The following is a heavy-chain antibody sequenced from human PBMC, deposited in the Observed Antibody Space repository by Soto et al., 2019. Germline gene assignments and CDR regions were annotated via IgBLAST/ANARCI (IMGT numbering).Heavy chain of an antibody. V-gene: IGHV4-31*03. CDR2: IYYSGST. D-gene: IGHD3-3*01. J-gene: IGHJ5*02. CDR1: GGSISSGGYY. CDR3: ARGRAGFFWSGRRHNWFDP. Sequence: PSWTLALTFTVCGGSISSGGYYGSCIRQHPWKGLEWIGYIYYSGSTYYNPSLQIRVAISVDTSKNQFSLKMSSVTAADTAVHSCARGRAGFFWSGRRHNWFDPWAQGTLVTVSS.